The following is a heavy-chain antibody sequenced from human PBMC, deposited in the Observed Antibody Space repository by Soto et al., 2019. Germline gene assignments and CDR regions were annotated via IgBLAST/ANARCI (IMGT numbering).Heavy chain of an antibody. CDR3: AKDLSPNYYDSSGYYYGMDV. J-gene: IGHJ6*02. D-gene: IGHD3-22*01. CDR1: GFTFSSYG. V-gene: IGHV3-30*18. Sequence: GGSLRLSCXASGFTFSSYGMHWVRQAPGKGLEWVAVISYDGSNKYYADSVKGRFTISRDNSKNTLYLQMNSLRAEDTAVYYCAKDLSPNYYDSSGYYYGMDVWGQGTTVTVSS. CDR2: ISYDGSNK.